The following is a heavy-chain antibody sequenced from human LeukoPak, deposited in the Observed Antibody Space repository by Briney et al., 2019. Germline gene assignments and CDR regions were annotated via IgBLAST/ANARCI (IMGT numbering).Heavy chain of an antibody. Sequence: RTSETLSLTCTVSGGSISSYYWSWIRQPPGKGLEWIAYIYYSGSTNYNPSLKSRVTISVDTSKNQFSLKLSSVTAADTAVYYCARIEDYGGNSVNYWGQGTLVTVSS. D-gene: IGHD4-23*01. CDR2: IYYSGST. CDR1: GGSISSYY. V-gene: IGHV4-59*01. J-gene: IGHJ4*02. CDR3: ARIEDYGGNSVNY.